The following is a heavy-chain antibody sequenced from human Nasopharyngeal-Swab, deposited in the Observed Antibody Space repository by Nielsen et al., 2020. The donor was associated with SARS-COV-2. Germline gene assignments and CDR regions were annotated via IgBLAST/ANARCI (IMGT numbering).Heavy chain of an antibody. D-gene: IGHD5-12*01. J-gene: IGHJ4*02. CDR1: GDTFTNSA. CDR3: AREGEYGAYDAPDY. V-gene: IGHV1-69*10. CDR2: IVPALGLP. Sequence: SVKVSCKTSGDTFTNSAISWERQAPGQGLEWMGGIVPALGLPNYAQKFRGRVTISADRSTTTSYLELSSLRSEDTAIYYCAREGEYGAYDAPDYWGQGTLVTVSS.